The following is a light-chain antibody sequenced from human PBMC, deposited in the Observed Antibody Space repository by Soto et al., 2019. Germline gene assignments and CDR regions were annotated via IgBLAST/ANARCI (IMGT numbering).Light chain of an antibody. Sequence: ALTQPASVSGSPGQSITISCTGTSTDVGGYKYVSWYQQHPGKAPKLMIYDVTSRPSGISNRFSGSKSGNTAFLIISGLQAEDEADYYCISYTSSDTYVFGTGTKVTVL. J-gene: IGLJ1*01. CDR2: DVT. CDR1: STDVGGYKY. CDR3: ISYTSSDTYV. V-gene: IGLV2-14*01.